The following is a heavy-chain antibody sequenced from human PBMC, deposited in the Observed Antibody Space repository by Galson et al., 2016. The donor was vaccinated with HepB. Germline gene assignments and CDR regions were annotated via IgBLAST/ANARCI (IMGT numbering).Heavy chain of an antibody. Sequence: SLRLSCAAAGFTLNDYWMSWVRQTPGRGLEWVANINQRGNETNYVDSVKGRFTMSRDNTENSVSLEMISLRVDDTAVYFCTRGRWRPDNWGQGTRVTVSS. D-gene: IGHD2-15*01. J-gene: IGHJ4*02. CDR2: INQRGNET. CDR1: GFTLNDYW. CDR3: TRGRWRPDN. V-gene: IGHV3-7*04.